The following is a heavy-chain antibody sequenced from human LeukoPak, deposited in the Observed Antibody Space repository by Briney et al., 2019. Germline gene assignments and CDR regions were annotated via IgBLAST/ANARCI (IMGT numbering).Heavy chain of an antibody. CDR2: IYWNDDQ. CDR3: AHNGLYH. V-gene: IGHV2-5*01. D-gene: IGHD2-15*01. Sequence: SGPTLVKPTQTLTLTCTFSGFSLSTSGVGVAWIRHSPGQALEWLAVIYWNDDQRYSPSLKSRLTITKDTSKNQVVLTMTNMDPADTATYHCAHNGLYHWGQGTLVTVSS. CDR1: GFSLSTSGVG. J-gene: IGHJ5*02.